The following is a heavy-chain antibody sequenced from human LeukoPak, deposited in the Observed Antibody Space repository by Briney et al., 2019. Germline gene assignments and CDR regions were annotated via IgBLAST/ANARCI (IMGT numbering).Heavy chain of an antibody. CDR1: GYRFTRYW. D-gene: IGHD2-2*01. CDR3: ARLFVVPAASTHFDY. Sequence: GESLKISCKGSGYRFTRYWISWVRQMPGKGLEWMGKIDPSDSYTNYSPSFQGHVTISSDKSISTAYLQWSTLKASDTAMYYCARLFVVPAASTHFDYWGQGTLVTVSS. V-gene: IGHV5-10-1*01. J-gene: IGHJ4*02. CDR2: IDPSDSYT.